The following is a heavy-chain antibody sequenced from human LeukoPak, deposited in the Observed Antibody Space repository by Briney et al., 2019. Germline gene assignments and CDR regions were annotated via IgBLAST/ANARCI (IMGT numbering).Heavy chain of an antibody. CDR1: GYTFTAYY. CDR2: INPNSGGT. V-gene: IGHV1-2*02. J-gene: IGHJ4*02. Sequence: ASVKVSCKASGYTFTAYYMHWVRQAPGQGLEWMGWINPNSGGTNYAQKFQGRVTMTRHTSISTAYLELSRLRSDDTALYYCAREEGYCSSTSCHIDYWGQGSLVSVSS. D-gene: IGHD2-2*01. CDR3: AREEGYCSSTSCHIDY.